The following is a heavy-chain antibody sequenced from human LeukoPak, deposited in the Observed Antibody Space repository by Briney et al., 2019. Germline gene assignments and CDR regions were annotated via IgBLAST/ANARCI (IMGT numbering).Heavy chain of an antibody. J-gene: IGHJ4*02. CDR1: GFTFSSYG. CDR3: AKDLADILTGYYLDY. V-gene: IGHV3-30*02. CDR2: IRYDGSNK. D-gene: IGHD3-9*01. Sequence: GGSLRLSCAASGFTFSSYGMHWVRQAPGKGLEWVAFIRYDGSNKYYADSVKGRLTISRDNSKNTLYLQMNSLRAEDTAVYYYAKDLADILTGYYLDYWGQGTLVTVSS.